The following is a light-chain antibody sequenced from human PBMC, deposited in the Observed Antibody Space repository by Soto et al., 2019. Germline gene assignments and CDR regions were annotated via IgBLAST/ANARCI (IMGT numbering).Light chain of an antibody. J-gene: IGLJ3*02. CDR3: QSYDSSLSGSV. CDR2: EVA. V-gene: IGLV2-23*02. Sequence: QSALTQPASVSGSPGQSITISCTGTSTDPATYDLVSWYQQHPGKAPQLIIYEVAKRPSGVSARFSGSQSGDTASLTISGLQAADEAYYYCQSYDSSLSGSVFGGGTKLTVL. CDR1: STDPATYDL.